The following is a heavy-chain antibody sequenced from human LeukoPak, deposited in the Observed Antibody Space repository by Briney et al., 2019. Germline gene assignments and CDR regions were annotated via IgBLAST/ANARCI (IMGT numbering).Heavy chain of an antibody. CDR3: AKDVVPSVI. J-gene: IGHJ4*02. CDR1: GFTLTNYV. CDR2: ISMSGGTT. Sequence: GGSLRLSCAVSGFTLTNYVMSWVRQAPGKGLEWLSGISMSGGTTYYADSVKGRFTISRDNSKNTLYLQMNSLRAEDTAVYHCAKDVVPSVIWGQGTRVTVSS. V-gene: IGHV3-23*01. D-gene: IGHD2-2*01.